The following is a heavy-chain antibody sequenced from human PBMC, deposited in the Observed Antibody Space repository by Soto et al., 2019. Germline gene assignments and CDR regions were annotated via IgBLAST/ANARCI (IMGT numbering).Heavy chain of an antibody. CDR1: GYTFTNYY. CDR2: INPSSGST. J-gene: IGHJ3*02. Sequence: ASVKVSCKASGYTFTNYYLHWVRQAPGQGLEWIGIINPSSGSTTYAQKFQGRVTMTRDTSTGTVYMELSSLRSEDTAVHYCAREMGSSSSDDAFDIWGQGTMVTVSS. D-gene: IGHD6-6*01. CDR3: AREMGSSSSDDAFDI. V-gene: IGHV1-46*01.